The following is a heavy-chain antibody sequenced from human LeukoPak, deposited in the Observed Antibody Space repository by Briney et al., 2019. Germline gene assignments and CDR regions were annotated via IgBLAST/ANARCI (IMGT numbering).Heavy chain of an antibody. CDR3: ASPHPSSSGSYYNDY. V-gene: IGHV5-51*01. CDR1: GYSFTSYW. Sequence: GESLKISCKGSGYSFTSYWLGWVRQMPGKGLEWMGIIYPGDSDTRYSPSFQGQVTISADKSTSTAYLQWSSLKASDTAMYYCASPHPSSSGSYYNDYWGQGTLVTVSS. D-gene: IGHD3-10*01. CDR2: IYPGDSDT. J-gene: IGHJ4*02.